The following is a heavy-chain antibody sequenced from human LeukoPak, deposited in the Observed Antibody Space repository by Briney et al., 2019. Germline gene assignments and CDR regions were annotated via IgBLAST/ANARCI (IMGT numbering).Heavy chain of an antibody. CDR3: ARVVDTAMVTYYFDY. CDR1: GYTFTSYY. J-gene: IGHJ4*02. Sequence: ASVKVSCKASGYTFTSYYMHWVRQAPGQGLEWMGIINPSGGSTSYAQKFQGRVTMTRDTSTSTVYMELSSLRSEDTAVYHCARVVDTAMVTYYFDYWGQGTLVTVSS. D-gene: IGHD5-18*01. CDR2: INPSGGST. V-gene: IGHV1-46*01.